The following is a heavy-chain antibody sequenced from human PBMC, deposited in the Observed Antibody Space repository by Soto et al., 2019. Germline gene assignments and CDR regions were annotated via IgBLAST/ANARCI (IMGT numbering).Heavy chain of an antibody. D-gene: IGHD6-13*01. CDR2: IHNSGST. J-gene: IGHJ6*02. Sequence: PSETLSLTCSVSGGCINSGRYYWSWIRQPPGKGLEWIGYIHNSGSTNYNPSLKTRVTISRDTSKNQFFLNLNSVTAADTAVYYCASSNIAAAGFYYYGMDVWGRGTTVTVSS. V-gene: IGHV4-61*01. CDR3: ASSNIAAAGFYYYGMDV. CDR1: GGCINSGRYY.